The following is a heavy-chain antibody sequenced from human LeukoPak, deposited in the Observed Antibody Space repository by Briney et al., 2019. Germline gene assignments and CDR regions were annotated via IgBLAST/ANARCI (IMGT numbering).Heavy chain of an antibody. Sequence: GRSLRLSCAASGFTFDDYAMHWVRQAPGKGLEWVSGISWNSGSIGYADSVKGRFTISRDNAKNSLYLQMNSLRAEDTALYYCAKGFISSGWYEIDYWGRGTLVTVSS. V-gene: IGHV3-9*01. CDR2: ISWNSGSI. J-gene: IGHJ4*02. D-gene: IGHD6-19*01. CDR3: AKGFISSGWYEIDY. CDR1: GFTFDDYA.